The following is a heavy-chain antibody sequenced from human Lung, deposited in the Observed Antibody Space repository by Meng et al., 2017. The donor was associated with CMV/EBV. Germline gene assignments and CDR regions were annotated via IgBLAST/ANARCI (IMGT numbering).Heavy chain of an antibody. V-gene: IGHV4-39*01. CDR3: AKQGARSVETTMVPYGEFDY. J-gene: IGHJ4*02. Sequence: SXTLSLXCIVSGGSISSGDYYWGWIRQSPGKALEWIGSVYYTGRADYSPSLKNRVTISVDTSRNQFSLNLHSVTAADTALYYCAKQGARSVETTMVPYGEFDYWGQGDXVTVSS. CDR2: VYYTGRA. D-gene: IGHD5-18*01. CDR1: GGSISSGDYY.